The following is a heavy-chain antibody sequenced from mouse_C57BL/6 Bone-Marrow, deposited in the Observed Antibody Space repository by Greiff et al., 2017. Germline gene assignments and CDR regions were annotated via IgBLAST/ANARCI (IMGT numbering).Heavy chain of an antibody. CDR2: INPSTGGT. CDR3: AREGGLRGALYYYAMDY. Sequence: VQLQQSGPELVKPGASVKISCKASGYSFTGYYMNWVKQSPEKSLEWIGEINPSTGGTTYNQKFKAKATLTVDKSPSTAYMQLKSLTSEDSAVYYCAREGGLRGALYYYAMDYWGQGTSVTVSS. J-gene: IGHJ4*01. CDR1: GYSFTGYY. D-gene: IGHD2-4*01. V-gene: IGHV1-42*01.